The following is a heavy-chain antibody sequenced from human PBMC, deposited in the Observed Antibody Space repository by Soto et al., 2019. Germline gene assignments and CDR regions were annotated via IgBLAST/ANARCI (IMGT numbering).Heavy chain of an antibody. V-gene: IGHV2-5*02. CDR3: AHRVLRTVFGLVTTTAIYFDF. J-gene: IGHJ4*02. D-gene: IGHD3-3*01. Sequence: QITLNESGPTQVKPRQTLTLTCTFSGFSLTTSGVGVGWIRQSPGKAPEWLALIYLDDDKRYSPSLKSRLTITKDISKYQWGLTMAVLDPADTATSYCAHRVLRTVFGLVTTTAIYFDFWGQGTPVAVSS. CDR2: IYLDDDK. CDR1: GFSLTTSGVG.